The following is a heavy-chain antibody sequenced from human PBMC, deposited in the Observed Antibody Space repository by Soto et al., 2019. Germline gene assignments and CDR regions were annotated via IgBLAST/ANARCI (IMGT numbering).Heavy chain of an antibody. Sequence: ASVKVSCKASGYTFTSYDISWVRQATGQGLEWMGWMNPNSGNTGYAQKFQGRVTMTRNTSISTAYMELSSLRSEDTAVYYCARGLSHHYDILTGYYPNWGQGTLVTVSS. J-gene: IGHJ4*02. D-gene: IGHD3-9*01. CDR2: MNPNSGNT. V-gene: IGHV1-8*01. CDR3: ARGLSHHYDILTGYYPN. CDR1: GYTFTSYD.